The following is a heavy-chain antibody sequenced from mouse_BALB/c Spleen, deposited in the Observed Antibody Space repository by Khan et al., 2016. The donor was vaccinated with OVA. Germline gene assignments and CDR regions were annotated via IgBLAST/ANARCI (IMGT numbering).Heavy chain of an antibody. CDR3: ARDGSRYNYAMDY. D-gene: IGHD2-3*01. V-gene: IGHV3-2*02. CDR1: GYSITSDYA. Sequence: EVKLLESGPGLVKPSQSLSLTCTVTGYSITSDYAWNWIRQFPGNKLEWMGYISSSGSTNYNPALKSRISITRDTSKNQFFLQLNSVTTEDTATYYCARDGSRYNYAMDYWGQGPSVTSSS. J-gene: IGHJ4*01. CDR2: ISSSGST.